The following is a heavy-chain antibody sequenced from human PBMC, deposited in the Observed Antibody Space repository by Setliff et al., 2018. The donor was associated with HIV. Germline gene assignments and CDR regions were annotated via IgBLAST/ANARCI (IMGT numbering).Heavy chain of an antibody. CDR2: IYYNGNT. V-gene: IGHV4-38-2*02. J-gene: IGHJ4*02. CDR3: ARDGPALYDSGIRY. D-gene: IGHD3-10*01. Sequence: SETLSLTCAVSGYSISSGYYWGWIRQPPGKGLEWIGLIYYNGNTNYSPSLKSRVTISVDSSKNQFSLKLTSVTAADTAVYYCARDGPALYDSGIRYWGQGSLVTVSS. CDR1: GYSISSGYY.